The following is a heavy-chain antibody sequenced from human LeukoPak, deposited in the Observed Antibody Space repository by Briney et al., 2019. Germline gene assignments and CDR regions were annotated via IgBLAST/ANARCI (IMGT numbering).Heavy chain of an antibody. CDR2: INHSGST. V-gene: IGHV4-34*01. D-gene: IGHD5-24*01. J-gene: IGHJ4*02. Sequence: SETLSLTCAVYGGSFSGYYWSWIRQPPGKGLEWIGEINHSGSTNYNPSLKSRVTISVDTSKNQFSLKLSSVTAADTAVYYCARGRREMATIVWGYFDYWGQGILVTVSS. CDR1: GGSFSGYY. CDR3: ARGRREMATIVWGYFDY.